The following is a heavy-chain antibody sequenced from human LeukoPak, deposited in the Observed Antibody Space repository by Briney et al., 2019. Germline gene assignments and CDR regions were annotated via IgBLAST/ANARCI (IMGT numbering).Heavy chain of an antibody. CDR3: ARDHWGGYDFAFDI. CDR2: IKQDGSEK. J-gene: IGHJ3*02. V-gene: IGHV3-7*01. CDR1: GFTFSSYA. D-gene: IGHD5-12*01. Sequence: PGGSLRLSCAASGFTFSSYAMHWVRQAPGKGLEWVANIKQDGSEKYYVDSVKGRFTISRDNAKNSLYLQMNSLRAADTAVYYCARDHWGGYDFAFDIWGQGTMVTVSS.